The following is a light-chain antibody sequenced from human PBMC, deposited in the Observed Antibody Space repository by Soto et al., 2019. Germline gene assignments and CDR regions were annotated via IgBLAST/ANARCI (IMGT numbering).Light chain of an antibody. V-gene: IGLV1-44*01. J-gene: IGLJ3*02. CDR3: AVWDDRLNAGV. Sequence: QAVLTQPPSASGTPGQSVTISCSGSTSNIGSNTVNWYQQLPGTAPKLLVYSNDQRPSGVPDRFSASKSGTSAFLAISGRQSEDEGDYDCAVWDDRLNAGVFGGGTKLTVL. CDR2: SND. CDR1: TSNIGSNT.